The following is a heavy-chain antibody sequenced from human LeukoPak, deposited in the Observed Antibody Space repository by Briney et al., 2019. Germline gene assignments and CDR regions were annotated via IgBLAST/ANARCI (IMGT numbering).Heavy chain of an antibody. Sequence: PGGSLRLSCAASGFTFSTFAMIWVRQPPGKGLEWVSRIFPSGGEIHYADSVRGRFTISRDNSKSTLSLQMNSLRAEDTAVYYCAKEGYDSSGYYYAYFQHWGQGTLVTVSS. CDR3: AKEGYDSSGYYYAYFQH. V-gene: IGHV3-23*01. CDR1: GFTFSTFA. D-gene: IGHD3-22*01. J-gene: IGHJ1*01. CDR2: IFPSGGEI.